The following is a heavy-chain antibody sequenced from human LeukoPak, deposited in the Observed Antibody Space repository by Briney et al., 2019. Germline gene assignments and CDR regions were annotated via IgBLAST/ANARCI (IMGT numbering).Heavy chain of an antibody. CDR2: IYPADSDT. J-gene: IGHJ5*02. Sequence: GESLKISCQASGYSFTYYWIGWVRQIPGKGLEWMGIIYPADSDTRYNPSFQGQVSISADKSINTANLQLNSLKASDTAIYYCVRPNFGVLPSFDPWREGSLVTVSS. V-gene: IGHV5-51*01. CDR3: VRPNFGVLPSFDP. D-gene: IGHD3-3*01. CDR1: GYSFTYYW.